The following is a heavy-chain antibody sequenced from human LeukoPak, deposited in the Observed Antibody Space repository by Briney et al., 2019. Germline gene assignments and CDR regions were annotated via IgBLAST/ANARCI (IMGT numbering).Heavy chain of an antibody. Sequence: PGGSLRLSCAASGFTFSNYAMNWVRQAPGRGLEWVSAISGSGGSTYYADSVKGRFTISRDNSKNTLYLQMSSLRAEDTAVYYCVKTLISVAGTGAFDIWGQGTMVTVSS. CDR2: ISGSGGST. CDR3: VKTLISVAGTGAFDI. J-gene: IGHJ3*02. D-gene: IGHD6-19*01. CDR1: GFTFSNYA. V-gene: IGHV3-23*01.